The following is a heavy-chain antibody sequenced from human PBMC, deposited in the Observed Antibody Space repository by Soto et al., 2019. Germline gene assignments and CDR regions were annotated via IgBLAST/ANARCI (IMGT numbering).Heavy chain of an antibody. Sequence: EVQLLESGGGLVEPGGSLRLSCAASGFTFSNYGINWVRQAPGRGLEWVSGISNIGGTYYTDSVKGRSTISRDNSKNTMYLQMNSLRAEDTAVNYCSVITEGYWGQGILVTVSS. J-gene: IGHJ4*02. V-gene: IGHV3-23*01. CDR3: SVITEGY. CDR2: ISNIGGT. CDR1: GFTFSNYG. D-gene: IGHD3-16*02.